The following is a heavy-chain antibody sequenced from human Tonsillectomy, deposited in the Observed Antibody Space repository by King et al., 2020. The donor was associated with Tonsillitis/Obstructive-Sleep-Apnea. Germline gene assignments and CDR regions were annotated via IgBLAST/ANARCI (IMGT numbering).Heavy chain of an antibody. J-gene: IGHJ4*02. CDR3: AHGSDTDVALDY. CDR1: GFSLTTSGVS. D-gene: IGHD5-18*01. V-gene: IGHV2-5*02. CDR2: IYWEDDK. Sequence: ITLKESGPTLVKPPQTLTLTCTFSGFSLTTSGVSVGWIRQPPGKALEWLALIYWEDDKRYSPSLKSRLTITKDTSKNQVVLTMTNMDPADTATYYCAHGSDTDVALDYWGQGTLVTVSS.